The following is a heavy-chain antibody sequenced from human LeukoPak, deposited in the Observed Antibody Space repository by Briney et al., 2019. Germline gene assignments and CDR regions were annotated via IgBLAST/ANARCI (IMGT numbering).Heavy chain of an antibody. D-gene: IGHD6-6*01. Sequence: GSSVQVSCKASGDTLTTYDFNWVRQAPGQGLEGMGGMDPNSGNTGYAQKSQGRVPMTRNTPISTAYMELSSLTSEDTAVYYCAKSLPGIAAHWGKGTLVSVTS. CDR3: AKSLPGIAAH. V-gene: IGHV1-8*01. J-gene: IGHJ4*02. CDR1: GDTLTTYD. CDR2: MDPNSGNT.